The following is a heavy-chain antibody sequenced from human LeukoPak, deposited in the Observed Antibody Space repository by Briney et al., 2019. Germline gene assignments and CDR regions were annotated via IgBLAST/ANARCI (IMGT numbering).Heavy chain of an antibody. V-gene: IGHV3-66*01. D-gene: IGHD3-10*01. J-gene: IGHJ4*02. Sequence: PGGSLRLSCAASGFTVSSNYMSWVRQAPGKGLEWVSVIYSGGSTYYADSVKGRFTISRDNSKNTLYLQMNSLRAEDTAVYYCASSDYGSGSSEYYFDYWGQGTLVTASS. CDR2: IYSGGST. CDR3: ASSDYGSGSSEYYFDY. CDR1: GFTVSSNY.